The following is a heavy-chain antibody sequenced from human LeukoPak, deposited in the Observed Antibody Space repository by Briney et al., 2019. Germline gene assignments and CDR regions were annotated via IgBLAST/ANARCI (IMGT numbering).Heavy chain of an antibody. CDR2: IFHTGDV. V-gene: IGHV4-38-2*02. J-gene: IGHJ5*02. D-gene: IGHD6-6*01. CDR1: GYSINSGYF. Sequence: SETLSLTCTVSGYSINSGYFWGWVRQPPGKGPEWIGSIFHTGDVYYNPSLRSRVTLSIDTSRNQFSLKLRSVTAADTAVYYCARPTARLGWFDPWGQGTLVTVSS. CDR3: ARPTARLGWFDP.